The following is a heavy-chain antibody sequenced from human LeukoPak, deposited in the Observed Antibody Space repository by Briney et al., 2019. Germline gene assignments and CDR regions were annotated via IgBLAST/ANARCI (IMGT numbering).Heavy chain of an antibody. D-gene: IGHD3-22*01. Sequence: SETLSLTCTVSGGSISSGGYYWSWIRQHPGKGLEWIGYIYYSGSTYYNPSLKSRVTISVDTSKKQFSLKLSSVTAADTAVYYCASSYYYDSSGYYPKFDYWGQGTLVTVSS. CDR1: GGSISSGGYY. CDR2: IYYSGST. CDR3: ASSYYYDSSGYYPKFDY. V-gene: IGHV4-31*03. J-gene: IGHJ4*02.